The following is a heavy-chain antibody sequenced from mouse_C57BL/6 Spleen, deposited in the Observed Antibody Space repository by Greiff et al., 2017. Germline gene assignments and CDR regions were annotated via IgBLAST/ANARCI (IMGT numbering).Heavy chain of an antibody. J-gene: IGHJ1*03. Sequence: VQLQQSGPELVKPGASVKISCKASGYSFTSYYIHWVKQRPGQGLEWIGWIYPGSGNTKYNEKFKGKATLTADTSSSTAYMQLSSLTSEDSAVYYCARYDYHWYFEVWGTGTTVTVSS. V-gene: IGHV1-66*01. CDR2: IYPGSGNT. D-gene: IGHD2-4*01. CDR3: ARYDYHWYFEV. CDR1: GYSFTSYY.